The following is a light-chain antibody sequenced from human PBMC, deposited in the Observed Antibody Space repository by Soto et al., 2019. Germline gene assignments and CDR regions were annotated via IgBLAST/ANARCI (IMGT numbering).Light chain of an antibody. CDR3: SSYAGSSNLV. CDR2: EVT. CDR1: SSDVGGYNY. V-gene: IGLV2-8*01. Sequence: QSALTQPPSASGSPGQSVTISCTGTSSDVGGYNYVSWYQQHPGKAPKLMIYEVTKRPPGVPDRFSGSKSGNTASLTVSGLQAGDEADYYCSSYAGSSNLVFGGGTKLTVL. J-gene: IGLJ2*01.